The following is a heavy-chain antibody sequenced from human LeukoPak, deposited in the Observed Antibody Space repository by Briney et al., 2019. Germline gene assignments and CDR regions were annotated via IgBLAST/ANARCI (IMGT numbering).Heavy chain of an antibody. J-gene: IGHJ6*03. CDR2: VSGSASAI. CDR1: GFTFSSYE. CDR3: ARGPGASYYYYYYMDV. V-gene: IGHV3-48*03. D-gene: IGHD7-27*01. Sequence: GGSLRLSCAASGFTFSSYEMNWVRQPPGKGLEWVSYVSGSASAIFYADSVKGRFTVSRDNAKNSLYLQMNSLRAEDTAVYYCARGPGASYYYYYYMDVWGKGTTVTVSS.